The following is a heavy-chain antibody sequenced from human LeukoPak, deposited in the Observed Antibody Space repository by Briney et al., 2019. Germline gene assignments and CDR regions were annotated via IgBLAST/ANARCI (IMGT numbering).Heavy chain of an antibody. CDR1: GFTFSSYA. D-gene: IGHD1-26*01. CDR2: ISDRRGDT. CDR3: AKGYRGNYDY. Sequence: GGSLRLSCAASGFTFSSYAMTWVRQALGKGLEWVSAISDRRGDTYYGDSVKGRFTISRDNSKNTLYLQMNSLGAEDTAVYYCAKGYRGNYDYWGQGTLVTVS. J-gene: IGHJ4*02. V-gene: IGHV3-23*01.